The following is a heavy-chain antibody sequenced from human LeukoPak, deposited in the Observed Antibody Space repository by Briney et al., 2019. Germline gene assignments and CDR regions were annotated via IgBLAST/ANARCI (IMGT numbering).Heavy chain of an antibody. D-gene: IGHD4-17*01. CDR2: IYYSGST. CDR3: ARGRGDEYGDYDY. Sequence: PETLSLTCTVSGGSITDYHWSWIRQSPEKGLEWLAYIYYSGSTNYNPSLNSRVTISIDTSKNQLSLMLTSVTAADTAVYYCARGRGDEYGDYDYWGQRTLVTVSS. CDR1: GGSITDYH. J-gene: IGHJ4*02. V-gene: IGHV4-59*12.